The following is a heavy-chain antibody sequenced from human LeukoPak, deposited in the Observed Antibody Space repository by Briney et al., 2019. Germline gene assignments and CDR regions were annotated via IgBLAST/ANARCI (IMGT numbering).Heavy chain of an antibody. J-gene: IGHJ3*02. D-gene: IGHD1-26*01. CDR1: GGSISSSSYY. CDR3: ARYIVSYPHDAFDI. V-gene: IGHV4-61*01. Sequence: PSETLSLTCTVSGGSISSSSYYWSWIRQPPGKGLEWIGYIYYSGSTSYNPSLKSRVTISVDTSKKQFSLKLSSVTAADTAFYYCARYIVSYPHDAFDIWGQGTTVTVSS. CDR2: IYYSGST.